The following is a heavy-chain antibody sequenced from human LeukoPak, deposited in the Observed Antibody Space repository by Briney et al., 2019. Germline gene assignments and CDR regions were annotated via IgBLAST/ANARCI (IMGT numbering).Heavy chain of an antibody. Sequence: GGSLRLSCAASGFTFSSYATSWVRQAPGKGLGWVSAISGSGGSTYYADSVKGWFTISRDNSKNTLYLQMNSLRAEDTAVYYCARAISSSGDYWGQGTLVTVSS. V-gene: IGHV3-23*01. J-gene: IGHJ4*02. CDR1: GFTFSSYA. CDR3: ARAISSSGDY. CDR2: ISGSGGST. D-gene: IGHD6-6*01.